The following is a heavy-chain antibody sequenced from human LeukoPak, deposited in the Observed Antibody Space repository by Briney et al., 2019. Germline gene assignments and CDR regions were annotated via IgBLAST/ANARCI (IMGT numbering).Heavy chain of an antibody. V-gene: IGHV3-23*01. CDR1: GFTFSTYA. Sequence: GGSLRLSCAASGFTFSTYATTWVRQAPGTGLEWVSTISGSGGIIYYADSVKGRFTISRDNPKNTLYLQMHSLRAEDTAVYYCAKSLKDIVVIPSVDYYYYMDVWGKGTTVTVSS. CDR3: AKSLKDIVVIPSVDYYYYMDV. J-gene: IGHJ6*03. CDR2: ISGSGGII. D-gene: IGHD2-2*01.